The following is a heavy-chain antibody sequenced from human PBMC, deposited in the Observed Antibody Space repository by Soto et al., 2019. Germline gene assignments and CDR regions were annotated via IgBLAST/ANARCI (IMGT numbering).Heavy chain of an antibody. CDR1: GYSFTSYW. D-gene: IGHD6-6*01. V-gene: IGHV5-51*01. J-gene: IGHJ6*02. Sequence: PGEALKISWKGSGYSFTSYWIGWVRQMPGKGLELMGIIYAGDSDTRYSPSFQGKVTISAEKSISTAYLQWSSLKASDTAMYYCARNGGIAARRVEEGYYYYGMDXWGQGTTVTVS. CDR2: IYAGDSDT. CDR3: ARNGGIAARRVEEGYYYYGMDX.